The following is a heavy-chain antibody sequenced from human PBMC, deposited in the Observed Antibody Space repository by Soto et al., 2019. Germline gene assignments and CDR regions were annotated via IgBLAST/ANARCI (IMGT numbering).Heavy chain of an antibody. V-gene: IGHV3-30-3*01. J-gene: IGHJ4*02. CDR2: ISYDGSNK. CDR3: ASSKVRAVAGTQLDY. Sequence: GGSLRLSCAASGFTFSSYAMHWVRQAPGKGLEWVAVISYDGSNKYYADSVKGRFTISRDNSKNTLYLQMNSLRAEDTAVYYCASSKVRAVAGTQLDYWGQGTLVTVSS. D-gene: IGHD6-19*01. CDR1: GFTFSSYA.